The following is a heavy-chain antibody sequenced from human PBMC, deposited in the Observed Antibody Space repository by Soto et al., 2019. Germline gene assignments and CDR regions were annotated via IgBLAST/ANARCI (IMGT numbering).Heavy chain of an antibody. V-gene: IGHV3-23*01. J-gene: IGHJ4*02. CDR1: GFTFSDFG. D-gene: IGHD3-3*01. Sequence: LRLSCAASGFTFSDFGMSWVRQAPGKGLEWVSVISGSGDATYYAASVKGRFTLSRDNSKNTLYLQMNSLTVADTAVYYCAKKVTIYAVDPADYWGQGTQVTVSS. CDR3: AKKVTIYAVDPADY. CDR2: ISGSGDAT.